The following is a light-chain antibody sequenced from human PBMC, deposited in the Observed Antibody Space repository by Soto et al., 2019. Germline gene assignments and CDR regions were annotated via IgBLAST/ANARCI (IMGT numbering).Light chain of an antibody. CDR1: QGISSY. V-gene: IGKV1-8*01. Sequence: AIRMTQSPSSFSASTGDRVTITCRASQGISSYLAWYQQKPGKAPKLLIYAASTLQSGVPSRFSGSGSGTDFTLTISCLQSEDFATYYGQQYYSYPVFGQGTKVEIK. CDR3: QQYYSYPV. CDR2: AAS. J-gene: IGKJ1*01.